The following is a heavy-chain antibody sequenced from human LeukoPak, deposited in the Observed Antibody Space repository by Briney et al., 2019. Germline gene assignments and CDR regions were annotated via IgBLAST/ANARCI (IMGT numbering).Heavy chain of an antibody. CDR1: GGSISSYY. V-gene: IGHV4-4*07. CDR2: IYTSGST. J-gene: IGHJ6*02. CDR3: ARDLGYNWNDEEPYYYYGMDV. D-gene: IGHD1-1*01. Sequence: SETLSLTCTVSGGSISSYYWSWIRQPAGKGLEWIGRIYTSGSTNYNPSLKSRVTMSVDTSKNQFSLKLGSVTAADTAVYYCARDLGYNWNDEEPYYYYGMDVWGQGTTVTVSS.